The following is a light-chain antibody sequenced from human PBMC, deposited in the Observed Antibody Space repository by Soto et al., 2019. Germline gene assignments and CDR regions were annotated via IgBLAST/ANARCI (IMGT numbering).Light chain of an antibody. Sequence: EIVMTQSPATLSVSPGERATLSCRASQSVSSSHLAWYQEKPGQAPRLLIYGASSRATGIPDRFSGSGSGTDFTLTISGLEPEDFAVYYCQQYGSSPITFGQGTRREIK. CDR1: QSVSSSH. J-gene: IGKJ5*01. CDR3: QQYGSSPIT. CDR2: GAS. V-gene: IGKV3-20*01.